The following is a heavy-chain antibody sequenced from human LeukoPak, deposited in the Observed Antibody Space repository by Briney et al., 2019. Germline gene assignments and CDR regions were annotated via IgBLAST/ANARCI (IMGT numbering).Heavy chain of an antibody. V-gene: IGHV4-59*01. CDR3: ARASDYSTITTAFDI. D-gene: IGHD4-17*01. J-gene: IGHJ3*02. CDR2: IYYSGST. Sequence: SETLSLTCTVSGGSISSYYWSWIRQPPGKGLEWIGYIYYSGSTNYNPSLKSRVTISVDTSKNQFSLKLSSVTAADTAVYYCARASDYSTITTAFDIWGQGTMVTVSS. CDR1: GGSISSYY.